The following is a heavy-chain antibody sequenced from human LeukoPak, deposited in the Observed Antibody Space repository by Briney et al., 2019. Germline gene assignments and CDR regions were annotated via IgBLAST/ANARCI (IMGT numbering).Heavy chain of an antibody. J-gene: IGHJ6*02. CDR1: GYAFTGYY. CDR3: ARPEPDCSSTSCYMDV. Sequence: GASVKVSCKASGYAFTGYYIHWVRQAPGQGLEWMGWINPNSGGTNYAQKFQGRVTMTRDTSISTAYMELSRLRSDDTAVYYCARPEPDCSSTSCYMDVWGQGTTVTVSS. CDR2: INPNSGGT. V-gene: IGHV1-2*02. D-gene: IGHD2-2*01.